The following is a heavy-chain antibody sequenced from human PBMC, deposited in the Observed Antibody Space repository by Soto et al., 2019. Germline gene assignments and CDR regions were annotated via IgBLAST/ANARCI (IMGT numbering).Heavy chain of an antibody. V-gene: IGHV1-18*01. J-gene: IGHJ6*02. CDR2: ISPYNDYT. CDR3: ARGGYYDNSWGKLSHYGLDV. D-gene: IGHD3-16*01. Sequence: QVQLAQSANEVKKPGASVRVSCKAAGYTFIRYGIAWVRQAPGQGLEWMGWISPYNDYTVYAQKFQGRVSMTADTSPRTVYMNLRGLKCDDTAVYYCARGGYYDNSWGKLSHYGLDVWGQGTSVSVSS. CDR1: GYTFIRYG.